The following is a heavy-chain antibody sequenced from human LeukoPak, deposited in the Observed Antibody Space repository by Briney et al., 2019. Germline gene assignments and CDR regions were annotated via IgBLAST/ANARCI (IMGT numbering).Heavy chain of an antibody. CDR2: ISAYNGNT. Sequence: ASVKVSCKASGYTFTSYGISWVRQAPGQGLEWMGWISAYNGNTNYAQKLQGRVTMTTDTSTSTAYMELRSLRSDDTAVCYCARVGIIVVVPAAIDYWGQGTLVTVSS. CDR3: ARVGIIVVVPAAIDY. D-gene: IGHD2-2*01. CDR1: GYTFTSYG. J-gene: IGHJ4*02. V-gene: IGHV1-18*01.